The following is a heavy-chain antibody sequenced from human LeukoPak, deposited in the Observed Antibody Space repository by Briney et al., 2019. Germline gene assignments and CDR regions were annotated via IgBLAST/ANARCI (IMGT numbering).Heavy chain of an antibody. V-gene: IGHV5-51*01. CDR2: IYPRDSDT. Sequence: GESLKISCKGSGYSFPNYWIAWVRQMPGKGLEWMGIIYPRDSDTRYSPSFEGQVTNSVDKSISTAFLQWSSLKASDSAMYYCARRSRGFDYWGQGTLVTVSS. CDR3: ARRSRGFDY. J-gene: IGHJ4*02. CDR1: GYSFPNYW.